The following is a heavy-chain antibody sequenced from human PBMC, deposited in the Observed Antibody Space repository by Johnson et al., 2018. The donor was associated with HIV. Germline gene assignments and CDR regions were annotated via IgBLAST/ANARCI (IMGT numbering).Heavy chain of an antibody. CDR3: ARDTYYYDTSGYLTRPRAFDV. Sequence: QLVESGGGLVQPGGSLRLSCAASGFTFSSYGMHWVRQAPGKGLEWVEFIRYDGSNKYYADSVKGRFTISRDNAKAFLYLQMNSLRAEDTALYYCARDTYYYDTSGYLTRPRAFDVWGQGTMVTVSS. CDR2: IRYDGSNK. V-gene: IGHV3-30*02. J-gene: IGHJ3*01. CDR1: GFTFSSYG. D-gene: IGHD3-22*01.